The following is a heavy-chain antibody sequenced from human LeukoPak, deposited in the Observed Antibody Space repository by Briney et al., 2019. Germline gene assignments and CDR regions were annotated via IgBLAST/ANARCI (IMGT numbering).Heavy chain of an antibody. CDR2: IWYDGSNK. V-gene: IGHV3-33*01. Sequence: GGSLRLSCAASGFTFSSYGMHWVRQAPGQGREWVAVIWYDGSNKYYADSVKGRFTISRDNSKNTLYLQMNSLRAEDTAVYYCARDMKQQLDYWGQGTLVTVSS. J-gene: IGHJ4*02. CDR1: GFTFSSYG. D-gene: IGHD6-13*01. CDR3: ARDMKQQLDY.